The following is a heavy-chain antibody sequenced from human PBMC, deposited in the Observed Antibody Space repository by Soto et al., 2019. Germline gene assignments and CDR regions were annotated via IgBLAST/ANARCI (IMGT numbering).Heavy chain of an antibody. CDR2: VYYSGTS. J-gene: IGHJ3*01. D-gene: IGHD6-19*01. Sequence: QVHLQESGPRLVEPSETLSLTCSVSGDSIRNSGHYWGWVRQPPGKGREWIGSVYYSGTSYRKPSLESRLTMCIDTSKNQFSLRLTSGTAADTAIYYCARPATVAPPDAFQVWSQGTLVTVSS. V-gene: IGHV4-39*01. CDR1: GDSIRNSGHY. CDR3: ARPATVAPPDAFQV.